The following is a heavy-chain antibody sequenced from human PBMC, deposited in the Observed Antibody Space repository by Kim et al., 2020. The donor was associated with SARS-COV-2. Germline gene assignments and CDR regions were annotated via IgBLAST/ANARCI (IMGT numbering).Heavy chain of an antibody. Sequence: KGRFTISRDNSKNTLYLQMNSLRAEDTAVYYCARATSGYYDSSGYYVPAYWGQGTLVTVSS. V-gene: IGHV3-30*01. J-gene: IGHJ4*02. CDR3: ARATSGYYDSSGYYVPAY. D-gene: IGHD3-22*01.